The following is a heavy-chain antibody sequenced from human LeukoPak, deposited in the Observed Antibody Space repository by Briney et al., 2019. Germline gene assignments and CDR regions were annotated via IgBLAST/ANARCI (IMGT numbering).Heavy chain of an antibody. V-gene: IGHV3-21*01. J-gene: IGHJ6*02. CDR3: AREGSSGYYLYYYYYYGMDV. Sequence: GGSLRLSCAASGFTFSSYSMNWVRQAPGKGLEWVSSISSSSSYIYYADSVKGRFTISRDNSKNTLYLQMNSLRAEDTAVYYCAREGSSGYYLYYYYYYGMDVWGQGTTVTVSS. CDR2: ISSSSSYI. CDR1: GFTFSSYS. D-gene: IGHD3-22*01.